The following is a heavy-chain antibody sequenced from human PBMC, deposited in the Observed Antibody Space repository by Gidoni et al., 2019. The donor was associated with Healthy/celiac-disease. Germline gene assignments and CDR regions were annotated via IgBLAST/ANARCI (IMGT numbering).Heavy chain of an antibody. CDR3: AREGVDCSSTSCYFYFDY. Sequence: EVQLVETGGGLIQPGGSLRLSCAASGFTVSSNYMSWVRQAPGKGLEWVSVIYSGGSTYYADSVKGRFTISRDNSKNTLYLQMNSLRAEDTAVYYCAREGVDCSSTSCYFYFDYWGQGTLVTVSS. CDR1: GFTVSSNY. CDR2: IYSGGST. D-gene: IGHD2-2*01. J-gene: IGHJ4*02. V-gene: IGHV3-53*02.